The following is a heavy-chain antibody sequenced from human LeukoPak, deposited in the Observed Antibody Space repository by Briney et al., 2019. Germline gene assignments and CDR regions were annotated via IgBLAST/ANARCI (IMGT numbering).Heavy chain of an antibody. J-gene: IGHJ5*02. CDR1: GGSFSGYY. D-gene: IGHD3-22*01. CDR2: INHSGST. CDR3: ARGTTGSGYYSWFDP. V-gene: IGHV4-34*01. Sequence: SETLSLTCAVYGGSFSGYYWSWIRQPPGKGLEWIGEINHSGSTNYNPSLKSRVTISVDTSKNQFSLKLSSVPAADTAVYYCARGTTGSGYYSWFDPWGQGTLVTVSS.